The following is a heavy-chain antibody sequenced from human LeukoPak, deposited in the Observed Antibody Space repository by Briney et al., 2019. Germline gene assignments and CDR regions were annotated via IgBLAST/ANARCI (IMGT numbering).Heavy chain of an antibody. CDR2: ISYDGSNK. J-gene: IGHJ4*02. Sequence: PGGSLRLSCVASGFTFSSYAMHWVRQAPGKGLEWVAVISYDGSNKYYADSVKGRFTISRDNSKNTLYLQMNSLRAEDTAVYYCARDTGPYSSSWDYFDYWGQGTLVTVSS. CDR3: ARDTGPYSSSWDYFDY. V-gene: IGHV3-30*01. CDR1: GFTFSSYA. D-gene: IGHD6-13*01.